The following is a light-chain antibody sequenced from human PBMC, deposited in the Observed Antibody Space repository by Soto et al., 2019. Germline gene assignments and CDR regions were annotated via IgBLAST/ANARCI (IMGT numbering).Light chain of an antibody. CDR2: TTS. CDR1: QSVRIW. V-gene: IGKV1D-16*01. J-gene: IGKJ2*01. CDR3: QQYETYPYT. Sequence: DLQMTQSPSSLSASVGDRVTITCRASQSVRIWLAWYQQKPGEAPKSLIYTTSSLQSGVPSRFSGSGSGTDFTLTISSLQPEDFATYYCQQYETYPYTFGQGTKLEIK.